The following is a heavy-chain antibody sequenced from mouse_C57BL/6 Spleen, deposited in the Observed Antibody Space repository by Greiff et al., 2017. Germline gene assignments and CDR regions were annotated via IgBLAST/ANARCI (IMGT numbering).Heavy chain of an antibody. D-gene: IGHD1-1*01. J-gene: IGHJ1*03. Sequence: EVQVVESGAELVRPGASVKLSCTASGFNIKDDYMHWVKQRPEQGLEWIGWIDPENGDTEYASKFQGKATITADTPSNTAYLQLSSLTSEDTAVYYCTTYYYGSSYGYFDVWGTGTTVTVSS. CDR1: GFNIKDDY. CDR2: IDPENGDT. CDR3: TTYYYGSSYGYFDV. V-gene: IGHV14-4*01.